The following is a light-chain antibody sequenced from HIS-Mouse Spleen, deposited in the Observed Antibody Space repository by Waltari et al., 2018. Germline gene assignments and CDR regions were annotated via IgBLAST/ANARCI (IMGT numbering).Light chain of an antibody. CDR2: KAS. CDR3: QQYNSYSLT. V-gene: IGKV1-5*03. CDR1: QSISSW. J-gene: IGKJ4*02. Sequence: DIQMTQSPSTLSASVGARVTITCRARQSISSWLAWYQQKPGKAPKLLIYKASSLESGVPSRFSGSGSGTEFTLTISSLQPDDVATYYCQQYNSYSLTFGGGTKVGIK.